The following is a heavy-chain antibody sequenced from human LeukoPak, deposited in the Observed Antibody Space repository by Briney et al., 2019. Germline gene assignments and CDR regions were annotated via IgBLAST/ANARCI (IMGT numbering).Heavy chain of an antibody. D-gene: IGHD3-16*01. CDR3: ARQLYLDRGFFDY. V-gene: IGHV4-39*01. CDR1: GGSMSSSSHY. Sequence: PSETLSLTCTVSGGSMSSSSHYWGWIRQPPGKGLEWIGSIYYSGSTYYNPSLKSRVTISVDTSRNQVSLKLSSVTAADTAVYYCARQLYLDRGFFDYWGRGTLVTVS. J-gene: IGHJ4*02. CDR2: IYYSGST.